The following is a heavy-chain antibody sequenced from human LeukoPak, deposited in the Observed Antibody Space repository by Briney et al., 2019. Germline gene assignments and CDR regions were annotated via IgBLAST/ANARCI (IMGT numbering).Heavy chain of an antibody. D-gene: IGHD6-13*01. J-gene: IGHJ6*02. CDR1: GGTFSSYA. V-gene: IGHV1-69*13. CDR2: IIPIFGTA. Sequence: ASVKVSCKASGGTFSSYAISWVRQAPGQGLEWVGGIIPIFGTANYAQKFQGRVTITADESTSTAYMELSSLRSEDTAVYYCARDSYSSSVDYYGMDVWGQGTTVTVSS. CDR3: ARDSYSSSVDYYGMDV.